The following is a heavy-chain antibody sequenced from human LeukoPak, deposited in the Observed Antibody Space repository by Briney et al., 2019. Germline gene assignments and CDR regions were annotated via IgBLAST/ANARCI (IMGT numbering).Heavy chain of an antibody. CDR1: GYTFTNYW. CDR2: IYPGDSDT. V-gene: IGHV5-51*01. CDR3: ARKVVRGVDYYGMDV. D-gene: IGHD3-10*01. Sequence: GESLKISCKASGYTFTNYWIGWGRQVPGKSLEWMGIIYPGDSDTRYSPSFQGQVTISADKSISTAYLQWSSLKASDTAMYYCARKVVRGVDYYGMDVWGQGTTVTVSS. J-gene: IGHJ6*02.